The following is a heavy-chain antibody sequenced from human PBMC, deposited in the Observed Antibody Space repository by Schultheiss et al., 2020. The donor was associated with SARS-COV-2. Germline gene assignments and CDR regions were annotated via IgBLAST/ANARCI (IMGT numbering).Heavy chain of an antibody. J-gene: IGHJ3*02. V-gene: IGHV3-21*01. CDR2: IPSDASST. CDR1: GLTFSSYA. Sequence: GGSLRLSCAGSGLTFSSYAMNWVRQAPGKGLEWVSSIPSDASSTYYADSVKGRFTISRDNAKNTLYLQMNSLRAEDTAVYYCARSSSWDAFDIWGQGTMVTVSS. CDR3: ARSSSWDAFDI. D-gene: IGHD6-6*01.